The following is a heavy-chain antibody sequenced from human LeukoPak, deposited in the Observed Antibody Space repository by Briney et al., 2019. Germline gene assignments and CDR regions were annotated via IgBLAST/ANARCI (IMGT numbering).Heavy chain of an antibody. J-gene: IGHJ6*02. V-gene: IGHV4-39*02. CDR1: GGSISSYY. CDR3: ARDRGSSGWYVGYYYYYGMDV. Sequence: PSETLSLTCTVSGGSISSYYWGWIRQPPGKGLEWIGTIYYTGSTYYNPSLKSRVTMSVDTSKRQFSLNLSSVTAADTAVYYCARDRGSSGWYVGYYYYYGMDVWGQGTTVTVSS. D-gene: IGHD6-19*01. CDR2: IYYTGST.